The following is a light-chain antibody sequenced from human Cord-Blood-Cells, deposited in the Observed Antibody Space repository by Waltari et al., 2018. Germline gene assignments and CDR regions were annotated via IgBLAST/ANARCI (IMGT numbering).Light chain of an antibody. CDR2: DAS. Sequence: DIQMTQSPSSQSASVGDRVTITCQASQDISNYLTWYQQKPGKAPKLLIYDASNLETGVPSRFSGSGSGTDFTFTISSLQPEDIATYYCQQYDNLPYTFGQGTKLEIK. CDR3: QQYDNLPYT. V-gene: IGKV1-33*01. J-gene: IGKJ2*01. CDR1: QDISNY.